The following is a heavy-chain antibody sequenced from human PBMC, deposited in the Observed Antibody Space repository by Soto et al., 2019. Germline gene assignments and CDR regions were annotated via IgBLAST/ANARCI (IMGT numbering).Heavy chain of an antibody. CDR2: INPSGGST. D-gene: IGHD3-3*01. V-gene: IGHV1-46*01. Sequence: ASVKVSCKASGYTFTSYYMHWVRQAPGQGLEWMGIINPSGGSTSYAQKFQGRVTMTRDTSTSTVYMELSSLRSEDTAVYYCARDYYDFWSGYPYLYYYYGMDVWGQGTTVTVS. CDR1: GYTFTSYY. CDR3: ARDYYDFWSGYPYLYYYYGMDV. J-gene: IGHJ6*02.